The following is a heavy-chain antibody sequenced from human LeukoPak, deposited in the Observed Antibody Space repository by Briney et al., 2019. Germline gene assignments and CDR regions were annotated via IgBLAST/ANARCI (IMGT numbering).Heavy chain of an antibody. V-gene: IGHV3-73*01. CDR1: GITFDGSP. CDR2: IRSKANDYAT. CDR3: QAYYYYYMDV. J-gene: IGHJ6*03. Sequence: PGGSLKLSCAASGITFDGSPIHWVRQASGKGLEWVGRIRSKANDYATGYGASVKGRFIISRDDSENMSYLEMNSLTTEDTAVYFCQAYYYYYMDVWGKGTTVTVSS.